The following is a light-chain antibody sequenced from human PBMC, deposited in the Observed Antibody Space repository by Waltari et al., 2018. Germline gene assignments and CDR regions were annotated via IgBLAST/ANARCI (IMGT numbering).Light chain of an antibody. Sequence: DIVMTQSPATLSVSPGERATLSCRASQSVGSNLAWYQQKPGQALRLLSFAAARRATGFPARFSGSGSGTEVTLTIGSLQSEDFAVYYCQQYNNWPPYTFGQGTKLEIK. CDR2: AAA. CDR1: QSVGSN. CDR3: QQYNNWPPYT. J-gene: IGKJ2*01. V-gene: IGKV3-15*01.